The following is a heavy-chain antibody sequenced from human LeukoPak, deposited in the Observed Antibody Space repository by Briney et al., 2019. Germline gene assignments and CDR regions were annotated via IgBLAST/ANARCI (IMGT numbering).Heavy chain of an antibody. V-gene: IGHV4-34*01. CDR2: INHSGST. Sequence: SETLSLTCAVYGGSFSGYYWSWIRQPPGKGLEWIGEINHSGSTNYNPSLKSRVTISVDTSKNQFSLKLSSVTAADTAVYYCARVIPAFRAPDYWGQGTLVTVSS. CDR3: ARVIPAFRAPDY. CDR1: GGSFSGYY. J-gene: IGHJ4*02. D-gene: IGHD2-2*01.